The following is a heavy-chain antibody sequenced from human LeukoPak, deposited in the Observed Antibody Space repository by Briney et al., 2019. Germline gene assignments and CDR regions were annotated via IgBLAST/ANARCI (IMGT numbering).Heavy chain of an antibody. CDR2: LASGFHT. Sequence: GGSLRLSCTASGFTLGSHDMHWVRQTTGEGLEWVAALASGFHTFYAGSVKGRFTVSRDDAKNSLYLQMNSLRAGDTALYYCVREARGNHYTYFDCWGQGTLVTVSS. CDR3: VREARGNHYTYFDC. J-gene: IGHJ4*02. D-gene: IGHD1-14*01. CDR1: GFTLGSHD. V-gene: IGHV3-13*01.